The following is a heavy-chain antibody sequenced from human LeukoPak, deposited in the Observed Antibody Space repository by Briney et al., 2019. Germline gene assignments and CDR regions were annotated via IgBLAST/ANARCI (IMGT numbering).Heavy chain of an antibody. CDR1: GGSISFYY. J-gene: IGHJ4*02. Sequence: SETLSLTCTVSGGSISFYYWSWIRQPAGKGLEWIGRVYTSGSTNYNPSLKSRVTMSVDTSKNQISLKLSSVTAADTAVYYCARISGGYSYGPFDYWRQGTLVTVSS. V-gene: IGHV4-4*07. D-gene: IGHD5-18*01. CDR3: ARISGGYSYGPFDY. CDR2: VYTSGST.